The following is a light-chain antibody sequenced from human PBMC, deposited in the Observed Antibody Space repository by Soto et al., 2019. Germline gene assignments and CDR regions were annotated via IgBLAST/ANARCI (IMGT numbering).Light chain of an antibody. J-gene: IGKJ4*01. CDR3: QQYAESPLT. Sequence: PGASATLSCRASQSIGKSYLAWFQHKPGQAPRLLIYGASTRATGIPDRFRGSGSGTDFTLTVSRLESEDFAVYYCQQYAESPLTFGGGTKVEIK. CDR1: QSIGKSY. CDR2: GAS. V-gene: IGKV3-20*01.